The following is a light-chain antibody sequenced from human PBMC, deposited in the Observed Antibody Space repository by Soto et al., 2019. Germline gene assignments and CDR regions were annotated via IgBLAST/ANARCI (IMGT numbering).Light chain of an antibody. CDR2: AAS. J-gene: IGKJ3*01. V-gene: IGKV1-39*01. Sequence: IRITQKTSSLSASVGDRVSITCRASQSISTNLNWYQQKPGKAPNLLIYAASSLQSGVPSRFSGSGSGTDFTLNISSLQPEDFATYYCQQSYITPFAFGPGTKVDIK. CDR1: QSISTN. CDR3: QQSYITPFA.